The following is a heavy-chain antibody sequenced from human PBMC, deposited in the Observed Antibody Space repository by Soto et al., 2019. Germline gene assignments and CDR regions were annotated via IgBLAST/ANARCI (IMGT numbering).Heavy chain of an antibody. J-gene: IGHJ5*02. Sequence: AETLSLTCAVSGGSFSGYYWSWIRQPPGKGLEWIGEINHSGSTNYNPSLKSRVTISVDTSKNQLSLKLSTVPAADTAVYYCERSLTLGYCSSTSCYEWFDPWGQGTLVTVS. CDR2: INHSGST. D-gene: IGHD2-2*01. CDR3: ERSLTLGYCSSTSCYEWFDP. V-gene: IGHV4-34*01. CDR1: GGSFSGYY.